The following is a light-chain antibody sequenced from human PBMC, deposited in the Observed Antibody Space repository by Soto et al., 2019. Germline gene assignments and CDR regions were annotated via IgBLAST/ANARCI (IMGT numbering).Light chain of an antibody. CDR1: HTISSW. CDR2: KAS. V-gene: IGKV1-5*03. J-gene: IGKJ1*01. Sequence: DIQMTQSPSTLSGSVGDRVTITCRASHTISSWLAWYQQKPGKAPKLLIYKASTLKSGVPSRFSGSGSGTEITLTIRSLQPDDFATYYCQHYNSYSEAFGQGTKVDIK. CDR3: QHYNSYSEA.